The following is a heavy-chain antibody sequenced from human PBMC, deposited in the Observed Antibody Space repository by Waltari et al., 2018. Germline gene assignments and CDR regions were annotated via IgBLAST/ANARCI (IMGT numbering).Heavy chain of an antibody. CDR2: ITGSGDNT. Sequence: EVQLLESGGGLVQPGGSLRLSCEASGFTFSNYAMSWVRQAPGKGVGWFSGITGSGDNTYYAGSVKGRFTISRDNSKNTLSLQMNSLRDDDTAVYSCAKNANANYINWFDPWGQGTLVTVSS. J-gene: IGHJ5*02. CDR1: GFTFSNYA. CDR3: AKNANANYINWFDP. V-gene: IGHV3-23*01. D-gene: IGHD1-7*01.